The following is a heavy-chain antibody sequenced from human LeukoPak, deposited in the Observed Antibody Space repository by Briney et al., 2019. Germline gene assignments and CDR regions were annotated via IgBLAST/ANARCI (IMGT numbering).Heavy chain of an antibody. CDR1: GGSFSGYY. Sequence: SETLSLTCAVYGGSFSGYYWSWIRQPPGKGLEWIGEINHSGSTNYNPSLKSRVTISVDTSKNQFSLKLSSVTAADTAVYYCARKGRLATFDYWGQGTLVTVSS. CDR3: ARKGRLATFDY. J-gene: IGHJ4*02. D-gene: IGHD6-19*01. V-gene: IGHV4-34*01. CDR2: INHSGST.